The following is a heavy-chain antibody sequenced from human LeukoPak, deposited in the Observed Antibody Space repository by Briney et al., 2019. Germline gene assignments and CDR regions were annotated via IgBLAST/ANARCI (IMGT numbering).Heavy chain of an antibody. Sequence: PGGSLRLSCAASGFTFSRYWMSWVRQAPGKGLEWVANINQAEIEKYYVDSVKGRFTISRDSAKNSLYLQMNSLRAEDTAVYYCARVFSSSSNWFDPWGQGTLVTVSS. D-gene: IGHD6-6*01. V-gene: IGHV3-7*05. CDR3: ARVFSSSSNWFDP. CDR1: GFTFSRYW. CDR2: INQAEIEK. J-gene: IGHJ5*02.